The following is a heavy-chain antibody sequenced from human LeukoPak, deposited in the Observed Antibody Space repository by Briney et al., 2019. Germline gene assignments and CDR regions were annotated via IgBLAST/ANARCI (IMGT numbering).Heavy chain of an antibody. V-gene: IGHV4-34*01. J-gene: IGHJ4*02. D-gene: IGHD3-22*01. Sequence: SETLSLTCAVYGGSFSGYYWSWIRQPPWKGLDWIGEINHSGSTNYNPSLRSRVTIPVDKSEKQFCLKLSSVTAADTAVYYCASDNYDSSGYHLGGYYFDYWGQGTLVRVSS. CDR2: INHSGST. CDR3: ASDNYDSSGYHLGGYYFDY. CDR1: GGSFSGYY.